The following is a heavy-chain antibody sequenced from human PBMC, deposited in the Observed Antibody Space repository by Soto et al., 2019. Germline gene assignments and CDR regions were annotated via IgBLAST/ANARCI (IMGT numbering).Heavy chain of an antibody. V-gene: IGHV2-5*02. CDR1: GFSLSTSGVG. D-gene: IGHD6-13*01. CDR3: AHRRIAAAINAFDI. CDR2: IYWDDDK. J-gene: IGHJ3*02. Sequence: ITLKESGPTLVKPTQTLTLTCTFSGFSLSTSGVGVGWIRQPPGKALEWLALIYWDDDKRYSPSLKSRLTITKDTSKNQVVLTMTNMDPVDTATYYCAHRRIAAAINAFDIWGQGTMVTVSS.